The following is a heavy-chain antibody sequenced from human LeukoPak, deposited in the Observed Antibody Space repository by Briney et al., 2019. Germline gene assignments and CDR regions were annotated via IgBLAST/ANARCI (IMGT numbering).Heavy chain of an antibody. CDR2: ISSSESYI. CDR3: VRVDHISGSYSDY. CDR1: GFTFYTYN. Sequence: TGGSLRLSCAASGFTFYTYNMNWVRQAPGKGLEWVSSISSSESYIYYADSVKGRFTISRDNAKDSLFLQMNSLRAEDTAVYYCVRVDHISGSYSDYWGQGTRVTVSS. J-gene: IGHJ4*02. D-gene: IGHD3-10*01. V-gene: IGHV3-21*01.